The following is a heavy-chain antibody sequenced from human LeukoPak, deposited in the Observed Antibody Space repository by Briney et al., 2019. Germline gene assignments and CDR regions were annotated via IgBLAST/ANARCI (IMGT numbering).Heavy chain of an antibody. V-gene: IGHV1-8*03. Sequence: ASVKVSCKASGYTFTSYDINWVRQATGQGLEWMGWMNPNSGNTGYAQKFQGRVTITRNTSISTAYMELSSLRSEDTAVYYCARDGDPLVLEQWLVQGYYYGMDVWGQGTTVTVSS. CDR2: MNPNSGNT. D-gene: IGHD6-19*01. J-gene: IGHJ6*02. CDR1: GYTFTSYD. CDR3: ARDGDPLVLEQWLVQGYYYGMDV.